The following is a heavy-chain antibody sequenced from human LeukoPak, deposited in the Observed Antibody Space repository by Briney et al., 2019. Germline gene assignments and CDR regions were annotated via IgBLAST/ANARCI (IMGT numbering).Heavy chain of an antibody. CDR2: ISYDGSNK. J-gene: IGHJ6*02. V-gene: IGHV3-30*04. D-gene: IGHD6-13*01. Sequence: GRSLRLSCAASGFTFSSYAMPWVRQAPGKGLEWVAVISYDGSNKYYADSVKGRFTISRDNSKNTLYLQMNSLRAEDTAVYYCARDYRVFYYYYGMDVWGQGTTVTVSS. CDR1: GFTFSSYA. CDR3: ARDYRVFYYYYGMDV.